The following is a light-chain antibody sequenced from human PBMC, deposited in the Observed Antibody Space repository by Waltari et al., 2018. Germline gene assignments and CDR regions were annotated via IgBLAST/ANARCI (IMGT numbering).Light chain of an antibody. CDR2: SAS. CDR3: QQFHTSPRT. J-gene: IGKJ4*01. V-gene: IGKV3-20*01. CDR1: QSVNHKF. Sequence: EIVFTQYPGTLSLSPGDRAHLSCSASQSVNHKFLAWYQQRPGQTPRLLIYSASSRATGIPGRFSGSGSGTDFTLTITRLEPEDAAVYYCQQFHTSPRTFGGGTKVEVK.